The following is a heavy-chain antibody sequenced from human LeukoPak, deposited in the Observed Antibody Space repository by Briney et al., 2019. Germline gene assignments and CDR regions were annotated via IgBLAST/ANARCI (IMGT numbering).Heavy chain of an antibody. CDR2: IYYSGST. Sequence: SETLSLTCTVSGGSISSSRYYWGWIRQPPGKGLEWIGSIYYSGSTYYNPSLKSRVTISVDTSKNQFSLKLSSVTAADTAVYYCARVGDYYDRTGFDYWGQGTLVTVSS. CDR3: ARVGDYYDRTGFDY. D-gene: IGHD3-22*01. J-gene: IGHJ4*02. V-gene: IGHV4-39*07. CDR1: GGSISSSRYY.